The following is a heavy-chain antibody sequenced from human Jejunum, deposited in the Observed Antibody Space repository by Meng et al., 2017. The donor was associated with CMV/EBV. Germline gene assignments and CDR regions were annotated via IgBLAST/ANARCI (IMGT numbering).Heavy chain of an antibody. Sequence: SGYRFNNYWIAWVRQMPGKGLEYMGIIFPGDSDTRYSPSFEGQVTISVDKSINTAYLQWSSLKASDSAMYFCARHLIRGVDFDYWGQGTLVTVSS. D-gene: IGHD3-10*01. CDR2: IFPGDSDT. V-gene: IGHV5-51*01. CDR1: GYRFNNYW. J-gene: IGHJ4*02. CDR3: ARHLIRGVDFDY.